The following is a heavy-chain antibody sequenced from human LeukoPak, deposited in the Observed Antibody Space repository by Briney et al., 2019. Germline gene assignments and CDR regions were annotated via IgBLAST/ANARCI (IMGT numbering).Heavy chain of an antibody. J-gene: IGHJ6*04. CDR2: IIPIFGTA. CDR3: ARDNDLTPMEPGMDV. D-gene: IGHD1-14*01. CDR1: GGTFSSYA. V-gene: IGHV1-69*13. Sequence: SVKVSCKASGGTFSSYAISWVRQAPGQGLEWMGGIIPIFGTANYAQKFQGRVTITADESTSTAYMELSSLRSEDTAVYYCARDNDLTPMEPGMDVWGKGTTVTVSS.